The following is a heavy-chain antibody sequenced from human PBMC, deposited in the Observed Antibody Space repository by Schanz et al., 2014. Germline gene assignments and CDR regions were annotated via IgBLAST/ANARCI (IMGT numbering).Heavy chain of an antibody. CDR1: GVTFSSYT. CDR2: IIPVLAIA. V-gene: IGHV1-69*02. J-gene: IGHJ6*02. Sequence: QVQLVQSGAEVKKPGSSVKVSCTASGVTFSSYTISWIRQAPGQGLEWMGRIIPVLAIADYAQKFQGRVTITADKSTSTASMELSSLRSEDTAVYYCARGPSQGYSYGHNIGAYYYGMDVWGQGTTVTVSS. D-gene: IGHD5-18*01. CDR3: ARGPSQGYSYGHNIGAYYYGMDV.